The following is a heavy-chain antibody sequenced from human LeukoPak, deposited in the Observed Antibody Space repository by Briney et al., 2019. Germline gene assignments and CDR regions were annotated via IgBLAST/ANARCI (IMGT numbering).Heavy chain of an antibody. J-gene: IGHJ4*02. Sequence: SQTLSLTCAISGDSVSSNSAAWNWTRQSPSRGLEWLGRTYYRSKWCNDYAVSVKSRITINPDTSKNQFSLQLNSVTPGDTAVYYCARYSGYSYGGFDYWGQGTLVTVSS. V-gene: IGHV6-1*01. D-gene: IGHD5-18*01. CDR1: GDSVSSNSAA. CDR2: TYYRSKWCN. CDR3: ARYSGYSYGGFDY.